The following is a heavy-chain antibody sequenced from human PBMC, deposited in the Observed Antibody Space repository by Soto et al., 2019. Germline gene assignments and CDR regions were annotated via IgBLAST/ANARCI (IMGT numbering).Heavy chain of an antibody. J-gene: IGHJ2*01. CDR2: ITGSGDST. CDR1: GLTFSSHA. V-gene: IGHV3-23*01. CDR3: AKGNRTSCDLSCGFFDH. Sequence: EVQLLESGGGLEQPGGSLRLSCAASGLTFSSHAMNWVRQAPGKGLEWVSGITGSGDSTYYADSVKGRFTVSRDNSKNALYMQMISLRVDGTGVYYCAKGNRTSCDLSCGFFDHWGRGALVTVSS. D-gene: IGHD2-2*01.